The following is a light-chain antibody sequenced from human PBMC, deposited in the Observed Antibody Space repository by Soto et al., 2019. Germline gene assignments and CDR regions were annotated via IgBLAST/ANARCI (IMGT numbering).Light chain of an antibody. J-gene: IGKJ4*01. V-gene: IGKV3-15*01. Sequence: EIVMTQSPATLSVSPGERVTLSCRASQSVGSILAWYQQKPGLAPRVLIYDASTRATVIPARFSGSGSGTEFTLTISSLQSEDFAVYYCQQYDNWPLTFGGGTKVEIK. CDR2: DAS. CDR3: QQYDNWPLT. CDR1: QSVGSI.